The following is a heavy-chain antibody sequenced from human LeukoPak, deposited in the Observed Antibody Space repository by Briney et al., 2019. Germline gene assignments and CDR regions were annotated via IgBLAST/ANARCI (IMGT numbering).Heavy chain of an antibody. V-gene: IGHV1-8*03. D-gene: IGHD3-22*01. CDR3: ARGSEYYYDSSGYLYYYYYYMDV. CDR2: MNPNSGNT. J-gene: IGHJ6*03. Sequence: ASVKVSCKASGCTFTSYDINWVRQATGQGLEWMGWMNPNSGNTGYAQKFQGRVTITRNTSISTAYMELSSLRSEDTAVYYCARGSEYYYDSSGYLYYYYYYMDVWGKGTTVTVSS. CDR1: GCTFTSYD.